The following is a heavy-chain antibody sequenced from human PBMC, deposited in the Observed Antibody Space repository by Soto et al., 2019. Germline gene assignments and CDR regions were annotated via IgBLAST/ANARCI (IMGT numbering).Heavy chain of an antibody. V-gene: IGHV3-13*01. CDR2: IGTAGDT. Sequence: GGSLRLSCEASGFTFSGFDMHWVRQPTGKGLEWVSSIGTAGDTYYAVSVKGRFTISRDNAKNSLSPQMNSLRAGDMAVYFCAKSQEIGTHFFDSWGQGTQVTVSS. CDR1: GFTFSGFD. CDR3: AKSQEIGTHFFDS. D-gene: IGHD6-13*01. J-gene: IGHJ4*02.